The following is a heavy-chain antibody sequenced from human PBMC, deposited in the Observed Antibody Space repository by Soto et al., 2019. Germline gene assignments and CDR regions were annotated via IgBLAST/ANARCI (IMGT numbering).Heavy chain of an antibody. V-gene: IGHV1-69*13. CDR1: GGTFSSYA. D-gene: IGHD3-22*01. Sequence: ASVKVSCKASGGTFSSYAISGVRQAPGQGLEWMGGIIPIFGTANYAQKFQGRVTITADESTSTAYMELSSLRSEDTAVYYCARRTYYYDSGFDYWGQGTLVTVSS. CDR2: IIPIFGTA. J-gene: IGHJ4*02. CDR3: ARRTYYYDSGFDY.